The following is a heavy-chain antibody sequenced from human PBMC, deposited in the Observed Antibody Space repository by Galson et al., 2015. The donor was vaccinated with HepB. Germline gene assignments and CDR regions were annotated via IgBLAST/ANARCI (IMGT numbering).Heavy chain of an antibody. V-gene: IGHV3-9*01. CDR1: GFSFDDYA. Sequence: SLRLSCAASGFSFDDYAMHWVRQAPGKGLEWVSGINWNSYSVGYADSVKGRFTISRDNAKKTLYLQMNSLTTEDTALYYCAKDSEPRTYDFLTCFTWFDPRGQGTLVTVSS. CDR2: INWNSYSV. D-gene: IGHD3-9*01. J-gene: IGHJ5*02. CDR3: AKDSEPRTYDFLTCFTWFDP.